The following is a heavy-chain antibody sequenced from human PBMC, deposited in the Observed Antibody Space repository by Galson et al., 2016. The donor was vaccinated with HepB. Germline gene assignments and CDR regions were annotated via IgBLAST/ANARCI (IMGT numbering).Heavy chain of an antibody. J-gene: IGHJ4*02. Sequence: TLSLTCSVSNGSISSGGYYWNWIRQHPGQGLEWIGYIYYSGSTYYKPSLKSRVTISINTSKNQFSLKLNDVTAADTAVYYCAGWSYYHTSGLDYWGQGTLVTVSS. CDR1: NGSISSGGYY. CDR2: IYYSGST. CDR3: AGWSYYHTSGLDY. V-gene: IGHV4-31*03. D-gene: IGHD3-22*01.